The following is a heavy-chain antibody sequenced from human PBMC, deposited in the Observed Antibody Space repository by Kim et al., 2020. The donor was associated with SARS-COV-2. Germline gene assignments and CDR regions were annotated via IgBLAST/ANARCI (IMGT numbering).Heavy chain of an antibody. J-gene: IGHJ6*02. CDR3: ARRAVADYYYYYGMDV. V-gene: IGHV4-39*01. D-gene: IGHD6-19*01. Sequence: PKRRVTISVDTSKNQFALRLSAVTAADTAVYYCARRAVADYYYYYGMDVWGQGTTVTVSS.